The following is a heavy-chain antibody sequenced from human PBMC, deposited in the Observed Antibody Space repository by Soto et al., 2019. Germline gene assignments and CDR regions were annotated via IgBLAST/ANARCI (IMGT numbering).Heavy chain of an antibody. Sequence: SETLSLTCTVSGGSISSYYWSWIQQPPGKGLEWIGYIYYSGSTNYNPSLKSRVTISVDTSKNQFSLKLSSVTAADTAMYYCARIVGTYYYGSGSYLGVLRGTNYMDVWGKGTTVTVSS. V-gene: IGHV4-59*01. J-gene: IGHJ6*03. CDR2: IYYSGST. CDR1: GGSISSYY. D-gene: IGHD3-10*01. CDR3: ARIVGTYYYGSGSYLGVLRGTNYMDV.